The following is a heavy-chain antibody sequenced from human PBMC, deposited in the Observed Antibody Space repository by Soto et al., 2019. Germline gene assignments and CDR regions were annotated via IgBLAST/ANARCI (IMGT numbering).Heavy chain of an antibody. J-gene: IGHJ6*03. CDR1: GFTFSSYA. V-gene: IGHV3-23*01. CDR2: ISVSGGST. Sequence: EVQLLESGGGLVQPGGSLRLSCAASGFTFSSYAMSWVRQAPGKGLEWVSAISVSGGSTYYADSVKGRFTISRDKSKNTLYLQMNSLRAEDTAVYYCAKHRSSGSYYDYYYYYMDVWGKGTTVTVSS. CDR3: AKHRSSGSYYDYYYYYMDV. D-gene: IGHD1-26*01.